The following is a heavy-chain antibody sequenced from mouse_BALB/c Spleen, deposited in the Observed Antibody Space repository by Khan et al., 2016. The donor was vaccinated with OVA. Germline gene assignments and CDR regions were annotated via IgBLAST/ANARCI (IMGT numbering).Heavy chain of an antibody. J-gene: IGHJ2*01. D-gene: IGHD2-3*01. CDR2: ISYSGNT. CDR1: GYSITSDYA. Sequence: EVKLEVSGPGLVKPSQSLSLTCTVTGYSITSDYAWNWIRQFPGNKLEWMGFISYSGNTNYNPSLKSRISISRDTSENQFFLQLNSVTTEDTATYYCARVDGRDFDYWGQGTTLTVSS. V-gene: IGHV3-2*02. CDR3: ARVDGRDFDY.